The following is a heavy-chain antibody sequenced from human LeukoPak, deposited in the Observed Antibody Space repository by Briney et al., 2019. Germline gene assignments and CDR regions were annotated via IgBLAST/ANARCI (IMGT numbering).Heavy chain of an antibody. CDR1: GFTFSSYS. V-gene: IGHV3-48*01. CDR3: ARVPEKPLWPSYCMDV. D-gene: IGHD3-16*01. J-gene: IGHJ6*03. CDR2: ISSSSSTI. Sequence: GGSLRLSCAASGFTFSSYSMNWVRQAPGKGLEWVSYISSSSSTIYYADSVKGRFTISRDNAKNSLYLQMNSLRAEDTAVYYCARVPEKPLWPSYCMDVWGKGTTVTVSS.